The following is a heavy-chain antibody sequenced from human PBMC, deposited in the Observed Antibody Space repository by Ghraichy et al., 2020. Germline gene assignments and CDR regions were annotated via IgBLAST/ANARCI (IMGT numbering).Heavy chain of an antibody. CDR3: ATGISLVRGLRMFYYYGLDV. D-gene: IGHD3-10*01. CDR1: GYTFTYSA. V-gene: IGHV1-58*01. Sequence: SVKVSCKASGYTFTYSAVRWVRQARGQRLEWIGWIVVGSGNTNYAQKFQERVTITTDMSTSTAYMELSSLRSEDTAVYYCATGISLVRGLRMFYYYGLDVWGPGTTVTGSS. J-gene: IGHJ6*02. CDR2: IVVGSGNT.